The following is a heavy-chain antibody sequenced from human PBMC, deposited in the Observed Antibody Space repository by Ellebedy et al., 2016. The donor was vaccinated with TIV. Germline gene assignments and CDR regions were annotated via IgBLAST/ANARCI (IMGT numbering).Heavy chain of an antibody. J-gene: IGHJ4*02. Sequence: GESLKISCAASGFTFSSYAMNWVRLAPGKGLEWVSTISGSGFGTYYADSVKGRFTISRDNSKNTLYLQMNSLIAEATAVYYCAKGRRMVYSTGGLDYWGQGTLVTVSS. V-gene: IGHV3-23*01. D-gene: IGHD2-8*01. CDR3: AKGRRMVYSTGGLDY. CDR1: GFTFSSYA. CDR2: ISGSGFGT.